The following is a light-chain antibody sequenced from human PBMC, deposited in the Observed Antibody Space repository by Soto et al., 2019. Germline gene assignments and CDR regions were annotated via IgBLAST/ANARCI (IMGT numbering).Light chain of an antibody. J-gene: IGKJ4*01. V-gene: IGKV1-8*01. Sequence: AIRMTQSPSSLSASTGDRVTITCRASQGISSYLAWYQQKPGKAPKLLIYAASTLQRGVPSRFSGSGSGTDFTLTISCLQSEDFATYYCQQYYSYPLNFGGGTKVDIK. CDR1: QGISSY. CDR3: QQYYSYPLN. CDR2: AAS.